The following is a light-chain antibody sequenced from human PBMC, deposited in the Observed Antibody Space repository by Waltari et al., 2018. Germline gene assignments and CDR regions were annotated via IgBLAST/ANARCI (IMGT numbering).Light chain of an antibody. V-gene: IGLV2-14*03. Sequence: QSALTQPASVSGSPGQSITISCTGSSSDVGRHDSVSWYQDHPGQAPKVIIYDVNNRPSGVSDRFSGSKSGNTASLTISGLQAEDEANCYCSSQSSDAVVIFGGGTKLTVL. CDR2: DVN. CDR1: SSDVGRHDS. CDR3: SSQSSDAVVI. J-gene: IGLJ2*01.